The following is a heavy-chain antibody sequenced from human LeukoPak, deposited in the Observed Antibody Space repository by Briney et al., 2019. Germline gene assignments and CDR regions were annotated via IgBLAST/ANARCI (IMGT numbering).Heavy chain of an antibody. CDR2: INPNNGGT. D-gene: IGHD3-22*01. J-gene: IGHJ4*02. V-gene: IGHV1-2*02. CDR3: AREPRVPYYYDSSGPGFDY. Sequence: ASVKVSCKASGYTFTGYFIHWVRQAPGQGLEWMGWINPNNGGTNYAQKFQGRVTMTRDTSISTAYMELSRLRSDDTAVYYCAREPRVPYYYDSSGPGFDYWGQGTLVTVSS. CDR1: GYTFTGYF.